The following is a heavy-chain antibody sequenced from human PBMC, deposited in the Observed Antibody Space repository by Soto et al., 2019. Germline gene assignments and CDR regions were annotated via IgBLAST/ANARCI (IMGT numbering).Heavy chain of an antibody. CDR1: GGSISSGDYY. Sequence: QVQLQESGPGLVKPSQTLSLTCTVSGGSISSGDYYWSWIRQPPGKGLEWIGYIYYSGSTYYNPSLKSRATIAVDTSKNQFSLKLSSVTAADTAVYYCARDSYGDGYYFDYWGQGTLVTVSS. CDR2: IYYSGST. CDR3: ARDSYGDGYYFDY. V-gene: IGHV4-30-4*01. D-gene: IGHD4-17*01. J-gene: IGHJ4*02.